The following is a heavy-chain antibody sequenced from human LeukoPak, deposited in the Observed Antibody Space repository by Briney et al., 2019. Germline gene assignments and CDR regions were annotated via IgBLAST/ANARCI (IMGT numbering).Heavy chain of an antibody. Sequence: GGSLRLSCAASGLTVSSNYMIWVRQAPGKGLEWVSVIYSGGSTYYANSVKGRFTISRDNSKNTLYLQMNSLRAEDTAVNYCAIVATVAVGQGGMDVWGQGTTVTVSS. CDR3: AIVATVAVGQGGMDV. V-gene: IGHV3-66*01. CDR1: GLTVSSNY. D-gene: IGHD6-19*01. CDR2: IYSGGST. J-gene: IGHJ6*02.